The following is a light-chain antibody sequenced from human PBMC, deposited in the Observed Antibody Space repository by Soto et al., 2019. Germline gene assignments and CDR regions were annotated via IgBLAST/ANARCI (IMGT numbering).Light chain of an antibody. CDR2: NSS. J-gene: IGKJ1*01. Sequence: DIQMTQSPSTLAGSVGDRVTITCRASQTISSWLPWYQQKPGKAPKLLIYNSSTLQSGVPSRFSGSGSGTEFTLTINSLQPDDFATYYCQHYYSYSEAFGQGTKVERK. CDR1: QTISSW. V-gene: IGKV1-5*03. CDR3: QHYYSYSEA.